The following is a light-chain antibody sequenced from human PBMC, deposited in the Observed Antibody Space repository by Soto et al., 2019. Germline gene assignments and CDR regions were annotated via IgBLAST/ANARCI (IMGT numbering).Light chain of an antibody. CDR3: SSFTNTIPSYD. J-gene: IGLJ1*01. CDR2: EVS. V-gene: IGLV2-14*01. CDR1: ISDVGGYNY. Sequence: QSVLTQPASLSGSPGQSITISCTGTISDVGGYNYVSWFQHHPGKAPKLIIYEVSYRPSGVSNRFSGSKSGDTASLTISGLQAEDEADYYCSSFTNTIPSYDFGTGTKVTVL.